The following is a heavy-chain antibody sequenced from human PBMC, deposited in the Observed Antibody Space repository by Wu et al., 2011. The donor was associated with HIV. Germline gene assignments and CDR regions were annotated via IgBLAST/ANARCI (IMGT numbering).Heavy chain of an antibody. D-gene: IGHD2-2*01. J-gene: IGHJ6*02. CDR1: GYTFTGYY. CDR2: INPDSGGT. CDR3: ARDHCTTNSCYENHYYGMDV. Sequence: QVQLVQSGAEVKKPGASVKVSCKASGYTFTGYYIHWVRQAPGQGLEWMGWINPDSGGTNYAQKFQGRVTMTRDTSITTAYMELSRLRSDDTAVYYCARDHCTTNSCYENHYYGMDVWGQGTTVTVSS. V-gene: IGHV1-2*02.